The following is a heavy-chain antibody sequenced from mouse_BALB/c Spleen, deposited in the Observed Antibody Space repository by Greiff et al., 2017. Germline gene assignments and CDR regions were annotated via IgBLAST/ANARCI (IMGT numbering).Heavy chain of an antibody. J-gene: IGHJ1*01. V-gene: IGHV5-6-5*01. CDR1: GFTFSSYA. CDR3: ARDHYYGHRYFDD. CDR2: ISSGGST. Sequence: EVKLMESGGGLVKPGGSLKLSCAASGFTFSSYAMSWVRQTPEKRLEWVASISSGGSTYYPDSVKGRFTISRDNARNILYLQMSSLRSEDTAMYYCARDHYYGHRYFDDWGAGTTVTVAS. D-gene: IGHD1-1*01.